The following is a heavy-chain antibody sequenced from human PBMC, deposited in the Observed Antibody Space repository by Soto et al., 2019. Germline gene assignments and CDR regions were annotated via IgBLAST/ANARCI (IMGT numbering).Heavy chain of an antibody. CDR1: GFTFSDYY. J-gene: IGHJ4*02. V-gene: IGHV3-11*06. D-gene: IGHD2-21*02. CDR2: ISSSSSYT. Sequence: QVQLVESGGGLVKPGGSLRLSCAASGFTFSDYYMSWIRQAPGKGLEWVSYISSSSSYTNYADSVKGRFTISRDNAKNSLYRQVNSLRAQHTAVYYCARDQPLSIVGVTAWDYWGRGTLVTVSS. CDR3: ARDQPLSIVGVTAWDY.